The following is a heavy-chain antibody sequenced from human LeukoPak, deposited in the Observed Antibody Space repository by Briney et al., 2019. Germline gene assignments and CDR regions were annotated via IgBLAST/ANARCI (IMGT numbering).Heavy chain of an antibody. CDR1: GFTFSNYA. D-gene: IGHD4-23*01. CDR2: VGSSGDST. V-gene: IGHV3-23*01. Sequence: GGSLRLSCAASGFTFSNYAMSWVRQAPGKGLEWVSAVGSSGDSTYYADSVKGRFTISRDNSKNTLYLQMNSLRAEDTAVYYCAKRLYGGNSDYYYGMDVWGQGTTVTVSS. CDR3: AKRLYGGNSDYYYGMDV. J-gene: IGHJ6*02.